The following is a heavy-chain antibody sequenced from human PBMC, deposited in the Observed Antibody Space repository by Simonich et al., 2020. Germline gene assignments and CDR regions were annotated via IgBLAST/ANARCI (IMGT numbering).Heavy chain of an antibody. CDR3: ARETGYFDY. J-gene: IGHJ4*02. Sequence: QVKLVESGGGVVKPGRSLRLSCAAAGFTFSSIGMHRVRPAPSKGLWWVAVIWYDGSNKYYADSVKGRFTISRDNSKNTLYLQMNSLRAEDTAVYYCARETGYFDYWGQGTLVTVSS. V-gene: IGHV3-33*01. CDR1: GFTFSSIG. D-gene: IGHD1-1*01. CDR2: IWYDGSNK.